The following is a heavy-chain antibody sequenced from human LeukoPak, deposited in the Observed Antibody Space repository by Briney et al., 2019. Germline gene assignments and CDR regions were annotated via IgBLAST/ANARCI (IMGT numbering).Heavy chain of an antibody. Sequence: HTGGSLRLSCAASGFTFSSYSMNWVRQAPGKGLEWVSYISSSGRTIYNADSVKGRFTISRDNAKNSLYLQMNSLRAEDTAVYYCASYYYDSSGYWVHAFDIWGQGTMVTVSS. CDR2: ISSSGRTI. V-gene: IGHV3-48*04. CDR3: ASYYYDSSGYWVHAFDI. D-gene: IGHD3-22*01. J-gene: IGHJ3*02. CDR1: GFTFSSYS.